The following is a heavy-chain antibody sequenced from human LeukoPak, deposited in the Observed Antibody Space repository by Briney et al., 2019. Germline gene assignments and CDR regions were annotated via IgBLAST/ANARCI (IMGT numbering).Heavy chain of an antibody. CDR1: GYTFTGYY. D-gene: IGHD3-3*01. V-gene: IGHV1-2*02. J-gene: IGHJ4*02. Sequence: ASVKVSCKASGYTFTGYYVHWVRQAPGQGLVWMGWINPNSGGTNYAQKFQGRVTMTRDTSISTAYMELSRLRSDDTAVYYCAAYDFWSGYYIGGQGTLVTVSS. CDR2: INPNSGGT. CDR3: AAYDFWSGYYI.